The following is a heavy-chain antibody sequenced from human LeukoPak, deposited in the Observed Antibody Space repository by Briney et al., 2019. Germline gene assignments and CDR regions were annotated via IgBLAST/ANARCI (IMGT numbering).Heavy chain of an antibody. D-gene: IGHD6-13*01. CDR3: AKDGGYSSSWTDY. V-gene: IGHV3-30*18. J-gene: IGHJ4*02. Sequence: SGGSLRLSCAASGFTFSSYSMTWVRQAPGKGLEWVAVISYDGSNKYYADSVKGRFTISRDNSKNTLYLQMNSLRAEDTAVYYCAKDGGYSSSWTDYWGQGTLVTVSS. CDR2: ISYDGSNK. CDR1: GFTFSSYS.